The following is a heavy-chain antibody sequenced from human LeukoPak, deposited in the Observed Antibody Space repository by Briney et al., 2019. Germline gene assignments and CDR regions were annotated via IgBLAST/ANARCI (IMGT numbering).Heavy chain of an antibody. J-gene: IGHJ3*02. Sequence: GGSLRLSCAASGFSFSRYGMHWVRQAPGKGLEWVSYISSSGTPIYYADSVKGRFTISRDNAKNSLYLQMNSLRAEDTAVYYCARGGYCSSSVCYSLNAFDIWGQGTMFTVSS. D-gene: IGHD2-2*01. CDR3: ARGGYCSSSVCYSLNAFDI. CDR2: ISSSGTPI. V-gene: IGHV3-48*03. CDR1: GFSFSRYG.